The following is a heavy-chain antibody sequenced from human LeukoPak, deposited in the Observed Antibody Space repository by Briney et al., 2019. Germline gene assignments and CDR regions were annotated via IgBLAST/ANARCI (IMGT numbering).Heavy chain of an antibody. CDR3: ARLPVVPAALDY. D-gene: IGHD2-2*01. CDR1: GGSFSGYY. V-gene: IGHV4-34*01. J-gene: IGHJ4*02. CDR2: INHSGST. Sequence: SETLSLTCAVYGGSFSGYYWSWIRQPPGKGLEWIGEINHSGSTNYNPSLKSRVTISVDTSKNQFSLKLSSVTAADTAVYYCARLPVVPAALDYWGQGTLVTVSS.